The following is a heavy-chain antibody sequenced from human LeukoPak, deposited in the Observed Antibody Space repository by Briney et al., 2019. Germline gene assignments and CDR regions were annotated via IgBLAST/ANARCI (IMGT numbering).Heavy chain of an antibody. CDR3: ARLRAVAGIWSWFDP. D-gene: IGHD6-19*01. CDR1: GGSISSYY. V-gene: IGHV4-59*08. J-gene: IGHJ5*02. Sequence: SETLSLTCTVSGGSISSYYWSWIRQPPGKGLEWIGYIYYSGSTNYNPSLKSRVTISVDTSKTQFSLKLSSVTAADTAVSYCARLRAVAGIWSWFDPWGQGTLVTVSS. CDR2: IYYSGST.